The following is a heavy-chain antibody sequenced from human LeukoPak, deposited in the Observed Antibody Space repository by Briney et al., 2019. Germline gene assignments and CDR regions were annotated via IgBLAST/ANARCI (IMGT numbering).Heavy chain of an antibody. CDR3: AIEKVVTAILSD. J-gene: IGHJ4*02. V-gene: IGHV3-33*01. Sequence: PGGSLRLSCAASGFTSSSYGMHWVRQAPGKGLEWVAVIWYDGSNKYYADSVKGRFTISRDNSKNTLYLQMNSLRAEDTAMYYCAIEKVVTAILSDWGQGTLVTVSS. CDR1: GFTSSSYG. CDR2: IWYDGSNK. D-gene: IGHD2-21*02.